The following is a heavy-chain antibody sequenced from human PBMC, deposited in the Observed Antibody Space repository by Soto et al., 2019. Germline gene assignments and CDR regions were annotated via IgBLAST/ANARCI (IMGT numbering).Heavy chain of an antibody. D-gene: IGHD4-4*01. J-gene: IGHJ5*02. Sequence: QITLKESGPPLVKPTQTLTLTCTFSGFSLSTSGVGVGWIRQPPGKALEWLALIYWDDSKRYSPSLESRLTTXKDTSKNQVVLTMTNMDPVDTATYYCAHRRNGLDPWGQGILVTVSS. CDR1: GFSLSTSGVG. V-gene: IGHV2-5*02. CDR3: AHRRNGLDP. CDR2: IYWDDSK.